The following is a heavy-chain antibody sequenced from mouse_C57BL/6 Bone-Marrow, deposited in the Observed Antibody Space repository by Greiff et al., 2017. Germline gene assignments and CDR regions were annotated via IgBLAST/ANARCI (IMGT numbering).Heavy chain of an antibody. V-gene: IGHV5-4*01. CDR2: ISDGGSYT. D-gene: IGHD2-5*01. CDR3: ARVNLGVYSNSFDY. Sequence: EVQLVESGGGLVKPGGSLKLSCAASGFTFSSYAMSWVRQTPEKRLEWVATISDGGSYTYYPDNVKGRFTISRDNAKNNLYLQMSHLKSEDTAMYYCARVNLGVYSNSFDYWGQGTTLTVSS. CDR1: GFTFSSYA. J-gene: IGHJ2*01.